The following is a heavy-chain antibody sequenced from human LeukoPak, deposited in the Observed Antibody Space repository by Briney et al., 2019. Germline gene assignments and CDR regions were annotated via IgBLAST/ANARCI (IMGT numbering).Heavy chain of an antibody. CDR1: GFTFSSYW. V-gene: IGHV3-74*01. Sequence: GGSLRLSCAASGFTFSSYWMHWVRQAPGKGLVWVSRINSDGSSTNYADSVKGRFTISRDNAKNTLYLQINSLRAEDTAVYYCARTYYYDTSGYNYPFDYWRQGTLVTVSS. J-gene: IGHJ4*02. CDR2: INSDGSST. D-gene: IGHD3-22*01. CDR3: ARTYYYDTSGYNYPFDY.